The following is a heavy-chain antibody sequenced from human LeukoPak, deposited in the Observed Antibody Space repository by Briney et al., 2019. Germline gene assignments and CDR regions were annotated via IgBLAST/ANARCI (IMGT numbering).Heavy chain of an antibody. J-gene: IGHJ4*02. Sequence: ASVKVSCKASGYTFTGYYMHWVRQAPGQGLERMGWINPNSGGTNYAQKFQGRVTMTRDTSTGTVYMELSSLRSEDTAVYYCARQIAVAGPLGYFDYWGQGTLVTVSS. D-gene: IGHD6-13*01. CDR2: INPNSGGT. CDR3: ARQIAVAGPLGYFDY. V-gene: IGHV1-2*02. CDR1: GYTFTGYY.